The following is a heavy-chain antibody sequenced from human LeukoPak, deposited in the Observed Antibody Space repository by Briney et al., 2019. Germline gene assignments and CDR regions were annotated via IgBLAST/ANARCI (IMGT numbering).Heavy chain of an antibody. J-gene: IGHJ6*02. V-gene: IGHV4-59*08. CDR3: ARDDTAADYCYGMDV. D-gene: IGHD6-13*01. CDR1: GGSIRSYY. CDR2: IYYSGST. Sequence: AETLSLTCTVSGGSIRSYYWSRIRQPPGKVLEWIGYIYYSGSTNYNPSLKSRVTISVDTSKNQFSLKLSSVTAADTAVYYCARDDTAADYCYGMDVWGQGTTVTVSS.